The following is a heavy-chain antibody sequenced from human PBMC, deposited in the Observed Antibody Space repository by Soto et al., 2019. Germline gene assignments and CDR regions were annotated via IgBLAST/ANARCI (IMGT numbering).Heavy chain of an antibody. CDR3: ASPISSGWTLFDDAFDI. Sequence: GGSLRLSCAASGFTFSSYSMNWVRQAPGKGLEWVSSISSSSSYIYYADSVKGRFTISRDNAKNSLYLQMNSLRAEDTAVYYCASPISSGWTLFDDAFDIWGQGTMVTVSS. J-gene: IGHJ3*02. D-gene: IGHD6-19*01. V-gene: IGHV3-21*01. CDR2: ISSSSSYI. CDR1: GFTFSSYS.